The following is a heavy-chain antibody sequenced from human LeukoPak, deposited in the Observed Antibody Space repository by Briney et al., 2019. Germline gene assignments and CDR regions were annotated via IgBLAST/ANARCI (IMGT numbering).Heavy chain of an antibody. J-gene: IGHJ3*01. CDR3: ATHFDSYNAFDL. CDR2: IFQSGST. D-gene: IGHD3-22*01. V-gene: IGHV4-30-2*01. CDR1: GGSSSRGDYS. Sequence: SETLSLTCAVSGGSSSRGDYSWSWIRQPPGKGLEWIGYIFQSGSTYYNPSLKSRVTISVDRSKNQFSLKLSSVTVADTAVFYCATHFDSYNAFDLWGQGTVVTVSS.